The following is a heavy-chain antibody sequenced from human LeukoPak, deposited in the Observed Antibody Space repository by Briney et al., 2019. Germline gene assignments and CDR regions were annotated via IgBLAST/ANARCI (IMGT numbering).Heavy chain of an antibody. CDR3: ARTLYIAAAPGGFDY. D-gene: IGHD6-13*01. CDR1: GYTFTGYY. Sequence: GASVKVSCKASGYTFTGYYMHWVRQAPGQGLEWMGWINPNSGGTNYAQKFQGRVTMTRDTSISTAYMELSRLRSDETAVYYCARTLYIAAAPGGFDYWGQGTLVTVSS. J-gene: IGHJ4*02. CDR2: INPNSGGT. V-gene: IGHV1-2*02.